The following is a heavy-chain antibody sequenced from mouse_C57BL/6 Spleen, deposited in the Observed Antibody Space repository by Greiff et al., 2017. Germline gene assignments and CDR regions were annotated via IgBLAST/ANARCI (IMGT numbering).Heavy chain of an antibody. CDR3: TTSVGLPSRYFDV. D-gene: IGHD5-5*01. CDR2: IDPENGDT. CDR1: GFNIKDDY. V-gene: IGHV14-4*01. J-gene: IGHJ1*03. Sequence: VQLKESGAELVRPGASVKLSCTASGFNIKDDYMHWVKQRPEQGLEWIGWIDPENGDTESASKFQGKATITADTSSNTAYLQLSSLTSEDTAVYYGTTSVGLPSRYFDVWGTGTTVTVSS.